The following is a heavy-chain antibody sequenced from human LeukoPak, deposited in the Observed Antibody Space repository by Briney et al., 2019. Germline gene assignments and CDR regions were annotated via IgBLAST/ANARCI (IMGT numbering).Heavy chain of an antibody. V-gene: IGHV4-34*01. D-gene: IGHD2-2*01. CDR1: GGSFSGYY. CDR2: INHSGST. J-gene: IGHJ3*02. Sequence: SETLSLTCAVYGGSFSGYYWSWIRQPPGKGLEWIGEINHSGSTNYNPSLKSRVTISVDTSKNQFSLKLSSVTAADTAVYYCARVLRYCSSTSCYPGDAFDIWGQGTMVTVSS. CDR3: ARVLRYCSSTSCYPGDAFDI.